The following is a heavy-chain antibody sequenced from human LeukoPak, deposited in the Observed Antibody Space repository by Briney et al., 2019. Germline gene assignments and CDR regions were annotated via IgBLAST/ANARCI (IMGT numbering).Heavy chain of an antibody. Sequence: GGSLRLSCAASGFAVSSNYMSWVRQAPGKGLEWVSVIYSGGSIYYSDSVKGRFTISRDNSKNMLYLQMSSLRPEDTAVYYCARGSAYSHWGQGTLVTVSS. CDR2: IYSGGSI. V-gene: IGHV3-66*02. J-gene: IGHJ4*02. CDR1: GFAVSSNY. D-gene: IGHD3-22*01. CDR3: ARGSAYSH.